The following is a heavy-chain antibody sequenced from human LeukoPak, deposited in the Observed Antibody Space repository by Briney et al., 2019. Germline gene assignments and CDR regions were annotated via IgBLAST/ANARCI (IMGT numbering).Heavy chain of an antibody. Sequence: GGSLRLSCAASGFTFSSYPMSWVRQAPGKGLEWVSAISGGGGSPYYADSVKGRFTISRDNSKNILYLQVNSLRADDTAVYYCALRTYSNSPSSFDIWGQGTIVTVSS. CDR2: ISGGGGSP. J-gene: IGHJ3*02. V-gene: IGHV3-23*01. D-gene: IGHD6-13*01. CDR3: ALRTYSNSPSSFDI. CDR1: GFTFSSYP.